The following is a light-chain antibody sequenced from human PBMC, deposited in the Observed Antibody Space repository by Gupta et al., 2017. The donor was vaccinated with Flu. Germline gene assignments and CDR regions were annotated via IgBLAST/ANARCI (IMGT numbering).Light chain of an antibody. CDR3: QVLYWSSVVV. V-gene: IGLV3-21*02. Sequence: PGQTARFTCGGGTIRNKNLHWCLQKPGQAPVLLVYDDTIRPSGIPERFSGSNSVNTATLTISWGEAGDEADYYCQVLYWSSVVVFGGGTKLTVL. CDR2: DDT. CDR1: TIRNKN. J-gene: IGLJ2*01.